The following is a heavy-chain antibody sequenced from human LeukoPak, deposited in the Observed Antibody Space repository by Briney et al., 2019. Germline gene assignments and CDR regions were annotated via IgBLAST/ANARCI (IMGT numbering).Heavy chain of an antibody. CDR3: ARHFGSELDAGDY. Sequence: SGSSYYWGWIRQPPGKGLEWMGIIYPGDSDIRYSPSFQGQVTISADKSISTAYLQWSSLKASDTAMYYCARHFGSELDAGDYWGQGTLVTVSS. D-gene: IGHD1-26*01. J-gene: IGHJ4*02. CDR1: SGSSYY. V-gene: IGHV5-51*01. CDR2: IYPGDSDI.